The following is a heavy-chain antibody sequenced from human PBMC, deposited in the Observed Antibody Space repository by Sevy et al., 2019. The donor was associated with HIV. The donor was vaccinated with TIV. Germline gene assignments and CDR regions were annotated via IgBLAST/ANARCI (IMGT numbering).Heavy chain of an antibody. CDR2: ISSSSSTI. Sequence: GGSLRLSCAASGFTFSSYSMNWVRQAPGKGLDWVSYISSSSSTIYYADSVKGRFTISRDNAKNSLYLQMNSLRDEDTAVYYCARGHSKYCSGGSCYSMAYNWFDPWGQGTLVTVSS. CDR3: ARGHSKYCSGGSCYSMAYNWFDP. V-gene: IGHV3-48*02. D-gene: IGHD2-15*01. CDR1: GFTFSSYS. J-gene: IGHJ5*02.